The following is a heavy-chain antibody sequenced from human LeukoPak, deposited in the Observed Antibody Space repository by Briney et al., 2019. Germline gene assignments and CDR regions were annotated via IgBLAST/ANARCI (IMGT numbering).Heavy chain of an antibody. Sequence: GGSLRLSCAASGFTVSSNYMSWVRQAPGKGLEWVANINEDGSEKYYVDSVKGRFTISRDNAKNSLYLQMNSLRAEDTAVYYCARSADKGSVDYWGQGTLVTVSS. CDR2: INEDGSEK. V-gene: IGHV3-7*03. J-gene: IGHJ4*02. D-gene: IGHD2-15*01. CDR3: ARSADKGSVDY. CDR1: GFTVSSNY.